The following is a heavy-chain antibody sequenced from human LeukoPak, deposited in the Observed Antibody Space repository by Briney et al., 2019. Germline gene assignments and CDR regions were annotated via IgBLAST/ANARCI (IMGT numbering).Heavy chain of an antibody. CDR2: IYTSGST. D-gene: IGHD3-22*01. J-gene: IGHJ4*02. CDR1: GGSISSYY. V-gene: IGHV4-4*08. Sequence: SETLSLTCTVSGGSISSYYWSWIRQPPGKGLEWIGYIYTSGSTNYNPSLKSRVTMSVDTSKNQFSLKLSSVTAADTAVYYCALYDSSGYYSRWGQGTLVTVSS. CDR3: ALYDSSGYYSR.